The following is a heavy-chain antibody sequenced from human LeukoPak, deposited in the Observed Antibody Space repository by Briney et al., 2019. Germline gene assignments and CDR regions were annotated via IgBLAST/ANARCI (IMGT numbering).Heavy chain of an antibody. Sequence: PSETLSLTCTVSGGSTSSYYWSWLRQPPGKGLEYIGYTHYSGATNYNPSLKSRVTISLDTSGNQFSLKLSSVTAADTAVYYCASGYCGGACQLGGVDMWGQGTMVTVSS. CDR1: GGSTSSYY. J-gene: IGHJ3*02. CDR3: ASGYCGGACQLGGVDM. D-gene: IGHD2-21*02. CDR2: THYSGAT. V-gene: IGHV4-59*01.